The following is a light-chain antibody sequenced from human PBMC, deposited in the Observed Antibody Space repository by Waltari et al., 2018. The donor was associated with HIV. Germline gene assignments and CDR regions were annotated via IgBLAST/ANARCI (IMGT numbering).Light chain of an antibody. CDR1: QSVGSIY. CDR3: QQSGSSIS. CDR2: GAS. Sequence: EIVLTQSPGTLSLSHGERAILSCRASQSVGSIYLNWYQQKPGQAPRLLLYGASNRASGIPDRFSGSGSGTDFTLTISSLESEDSAVYYCQQSGSSISFGQGTRLEIK. V-gene: IGKV3-20*01. J-gene: IGKJ5*01.